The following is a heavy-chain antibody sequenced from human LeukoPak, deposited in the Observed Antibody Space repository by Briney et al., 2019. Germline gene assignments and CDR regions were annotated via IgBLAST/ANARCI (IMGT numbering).Heavy chain of an antibody. Sequence: ASVKVSFKASGYTFTSYAMNWVRQAPGQGLEWMGWINTNTGNPTYAQGFTGRFVFSLDTSVSTAYLQISSLKAEDTAVYYCAREGYDILTGPLYSFDYWGQGTLVTVSS. D-gene: IGHD3-9*01. V-gene: IGHV7-4-1*02. CDR2: INTNTGNP. J-gene: IGHJ4*02. CDR1: GYTFTSYA. CDR3: AREGYDILTGPLYSFDY.